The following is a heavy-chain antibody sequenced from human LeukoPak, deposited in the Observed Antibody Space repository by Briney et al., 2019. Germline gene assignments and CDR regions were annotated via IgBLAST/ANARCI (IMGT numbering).Heavy chain of an antibody. CDR2: ISAYNDNT. V-gene: IGHV1-18*01. Sequence: ASVKVSCKASGYSFTSYGISWVRQAPGQGLEWMGWISAYNDNTNYVQKLQGRVTMTTDTSTSTAYMELWSLRSDDTAVYYCARDYGDYGYYFDCWGQGTLVTVSS. J-gene: IGHJ4*02. CDR3: ARDYGDYGYYFDC. D-gene: IGHD4-17*01. CDR1: GYSFTSYG.